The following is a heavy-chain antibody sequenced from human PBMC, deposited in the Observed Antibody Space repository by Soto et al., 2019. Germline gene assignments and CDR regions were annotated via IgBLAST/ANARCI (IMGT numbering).Heavy chain of an antibody. CDR1: GGSISSSSYY. D-gene: IGHD3-9*01. Sequence: PSETLFLTCTVSGGSISSSSYYWGWIRQPPGKGLEWIGSIYYSGSTYYNPSLKSRVTISVDTSKNQFSLKLSSVTAADTAVYYCARLEILRYFDWSLDAFDIWGQGTMVTVSS. CDR2: IYYSGST. V-gene: IGHV4-39*01. J-gene: IGHJ3*02. CDR3: ARLEILRYFDWSLDAFDI.